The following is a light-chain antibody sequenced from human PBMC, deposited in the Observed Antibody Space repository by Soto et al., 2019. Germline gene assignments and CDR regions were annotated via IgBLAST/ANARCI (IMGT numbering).Light chain of an antibody. CDR3: LLSYSDTWV. CDR2: DTT. Sequence: QAVVTQEPSLTVSPGGTVTLTCGSNTGAVTSGHYPYWFHQKPGQAPRTLIYDTTNKHSWTPARFSDSLLGGKAALTLSGAQPEDEAEYYCLLSYSDTWVFGGGTQLTVL. V-gene: IGLV7-46*01. CDR1: TGAVTSGHY. J-gene: IGLJ3*02.